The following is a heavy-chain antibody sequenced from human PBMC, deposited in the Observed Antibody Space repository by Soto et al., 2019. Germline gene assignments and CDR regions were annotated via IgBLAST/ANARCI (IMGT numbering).Heavy chain of an antibody. CDR2: ISSSGSTI. Sequence: QVQLVESGGGWVKPGGSLRLSCAASGFTFSDYYMSWIRQAPGKGLEWVSYISSSGSTIYYADSVKGRFNISRDTDTTSLSLQMNSLRAEATAVYYCARDREQLVVHGDWFDPCGQGTLVTVSS. CDR3: ARDREQLVVHGDWFDP. J-gene: IGHJ5*02. D-gene: IGHD6-6*01. V-gene: IGHV3-11*01. CDR1: GFTFSDYY.